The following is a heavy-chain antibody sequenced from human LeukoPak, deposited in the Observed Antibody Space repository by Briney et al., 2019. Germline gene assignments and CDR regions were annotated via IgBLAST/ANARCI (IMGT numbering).Heavy chain of an antibody. J-gene: IGHJ4*02. CDR2: INSDGSST. D-gene: IGHD2/OR15-2a*01. Sequence: GGSLRLSCAASGFTFSSHSMDWVRQAPGQGLVWVSRINSDGSSTSYADSVKGRFTISRDNAKNTLYLQMNSLRAEDTAVYYCARGGSMALHYWGQGTLVTVSS. CDR3: ARGGSMALHY. CDR1: GFTFSSHS. V-gene: IGHV3-74*01.